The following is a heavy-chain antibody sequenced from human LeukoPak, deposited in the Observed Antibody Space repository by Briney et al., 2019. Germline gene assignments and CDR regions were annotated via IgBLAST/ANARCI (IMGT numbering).Heavy chain of an antibody. V-gene: IGHV3-74*01. CDR2: INSDGSST. CDR3: ARDFRDSSGSYYFDY. D-gene: IGHD3-22*01. CDR1: GFTFSSYW. J-gene: IGHJ4*02. Sequence: PGGSLRLSCAASGFTFSSYWMHWVRQAPGKGLVWVSRINSDGSSTSYADSVKGRFTISRDNAKNTLYLQMNSLRAEDTAVYYCARDFRDSSGSYYFDYWGQGTLVTVSS.